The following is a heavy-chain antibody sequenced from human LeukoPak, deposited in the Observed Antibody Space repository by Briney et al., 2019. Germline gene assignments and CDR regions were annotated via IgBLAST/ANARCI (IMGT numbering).Heavy chain of an antibody. CDR1: GGSISSYY. CDR3: AKSRGIAAAGVFDP. V-gene: IGHV4-59*01. CDR2: VYYSGST. Sequence: SETLSLTCTVSGGSISSYYWSWIRQAPGKGLEWIGYVYYSGSTNYNPSLKSRVTISVDTSKNQFSLELSSVTAADTAVYYCAKSRGIAAAGVFDPWGQGTLVTVSS. J-gene: IGHJ5*02. D-gene: IGHD6-13*01.